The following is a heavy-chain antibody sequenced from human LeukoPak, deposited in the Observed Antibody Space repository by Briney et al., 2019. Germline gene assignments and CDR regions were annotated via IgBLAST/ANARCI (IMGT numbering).Heavy chain of an antibody. D-gene: IGHD5-18*01. CDR1: GFTFSSYA. CDR2: ISYDGSNK. J-gene: IGHJ5*02. Sequence: GGSLRLSCAASGFTFSSYAMHWVRQAPGKGLEWVAVISYDGSNKYYADSVKGRFTISRDNSKNTLYLQMNSLRAEDTAVYYCAKGVYSYGYFGWFDPWGQGTLVTVSS. CDR3: AKGVYSYGYFGWFDP. V-gene: IGHV3-30-3*01.